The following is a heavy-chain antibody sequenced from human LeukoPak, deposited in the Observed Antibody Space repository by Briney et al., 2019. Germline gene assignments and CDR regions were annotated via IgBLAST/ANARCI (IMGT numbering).Heavy chain of an antibody. V-gene: IGHV4-34*01. CDR3: VRGRNYYGSGSYGY. CDR2: INHSGST. D-gene: IGHD3-10*01. J-gene: IGHJ4*02. Sequence: SETLSLTCAVYGGSFSGYYWSWIRQPPGKGLEWIGEINHSGSTNYNPSLKSRVTISVDTSKNQFSLKLSSVTAADTAVYYCVRGRNYYGSGSYGYWGQGTL. CDR1: GGSFSGYY.